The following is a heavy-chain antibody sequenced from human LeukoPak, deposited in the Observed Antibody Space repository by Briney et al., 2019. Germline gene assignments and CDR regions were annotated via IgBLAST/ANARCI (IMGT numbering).Heavy chain of an antibody. V-gene: IGHV4-59*01. Sequence: SETLSLTCAVSGGSISSYYGSWIRQPPGKGLEWIGNFYYSGSTNYNPSLKSRVTISVDTSKSQSSLKVSSVTAADTAVYYCARGSSSSFNFDLWGRGTLVTASS. D-gene: IGHD6-13*01. J-gene: IGHJ2*01. CDR3: ARGSSSSFNFDL. CDR2: FYYSGST. CDR1: GGSISSYY.